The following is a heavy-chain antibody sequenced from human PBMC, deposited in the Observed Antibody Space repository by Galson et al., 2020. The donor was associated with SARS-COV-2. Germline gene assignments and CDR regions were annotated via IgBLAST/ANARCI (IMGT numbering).Heavy chain of an antibody. CDR1: GLNFNNYG. CDR2: ISYEGSIK. J-gene: IGHJ6*02. Sequence: GESLRLSCAVSGLNFNNYGIHWVRQAPGKGLEWVALISYEGSIKHYADSVNGRFTIARDNSKNTVYLQMNSLRVEDTAVYYCAKEKEIFHLHYYAMDVWGRGTTVTVSS. CDR3: AKEKEIFHLHYYAMDV. D-gene: IGHD2-15*01. V-gene: IGHV3-30*18.